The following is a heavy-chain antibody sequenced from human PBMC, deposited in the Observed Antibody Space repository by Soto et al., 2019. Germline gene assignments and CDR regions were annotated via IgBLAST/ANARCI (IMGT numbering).Heavy chain of an antibody. CDR1: GFTFSSYE. CDR3: ARELYSSSYLDY. V-gene: IGHV3-48*03. CDR2: ISSSGSTI. Sequence: GGSLRLSCAASGFTFSSYEMNWVRQAPGKGLEWVSYISSSGSTIYYADSVKGRFTISRDNAKNSLYLQMNSLRAEDTAVYYCARELYSSSYLDYWGQGTLVTVS. J-gene: IGHJ4*02. D-gene: IGHD6-6*01.